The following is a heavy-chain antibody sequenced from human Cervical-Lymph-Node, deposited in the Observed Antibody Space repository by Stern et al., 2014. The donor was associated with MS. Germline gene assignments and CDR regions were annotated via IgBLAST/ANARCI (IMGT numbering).Heavy chain of an antibody. CDR3: AKDRGMIVVVTYSLDS. V-gene: IGHV3-30*18. CDR1: GFSFSSYG. J-gene: IGHJ5*01. D-gene: IGHD3-22*01. Sequence: VQLVESGGIVVQPGRSLRLSCVASGFSFSSYGMHWVRQAPGKGLEWVAVISYDGSNAYYADSVKGRFTISRDNSKNTLYLQLNSLRAEDTAVYFCAKDRGMIVVVTYSLDSWGQGILVTVSS. CDR2: ISYDGSNA.